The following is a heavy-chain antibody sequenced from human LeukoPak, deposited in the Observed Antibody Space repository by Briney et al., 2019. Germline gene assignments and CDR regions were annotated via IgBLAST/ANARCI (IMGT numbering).Heavy chain of an antibody. V-gene: IGHV3-74*01. CDR3: ARGGQLGSFDY. CDR2: INSDGSST. Sequence: GGSLRLSCAASGFTFSSYWRHWVRQDPGTGLVWVSRINSDGSSTSYADSVKGRFTISRDNAKNTLYLQMNSLRAEDTAVHYCARGGQLGSFDYWGQGTLVTVSS. J-gene: IGHJ4*02. CDR1: GFTFSSYW. D-gene: IGHD1-1*01.